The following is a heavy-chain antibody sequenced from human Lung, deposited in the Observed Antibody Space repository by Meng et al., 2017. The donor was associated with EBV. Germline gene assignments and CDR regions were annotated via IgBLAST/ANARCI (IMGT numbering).Heavy chain of an antibody. Sequence: GHLWGSGGGGVHPGRSLRLSLAASGFIFSNYGFHWVRQAPGKGPEWVAIIPSDGSHNKYYADSVKGRFTISRDNSKNTLYLQMNSLRTDDTAVYYCAKDLSGRFDPWGQGTLVTVSS. D-gene: IGHD1-14*01. CDR2: IPSDGSHNK. V-gene: IGHV3-30*18. J-gene: IGHJ5*02. CDR3: AKDLSGRFDP. CDR1: GFIFSNYG.